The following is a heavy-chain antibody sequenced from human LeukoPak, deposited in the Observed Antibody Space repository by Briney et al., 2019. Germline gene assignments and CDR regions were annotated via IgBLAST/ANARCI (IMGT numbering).Heavy chain of an antibody. D-gene: IGHD3-10*01. V-gene: IGHV3-33*01. CDR2: IWYDGSNK. CDR3: ASGAGSLDY. CDR1: GFTFSSYG. J-gene: IGHJ4*02. Sequence: GGSLRLSCAASGFTFSSYGMHWVRQAPGKGLEWVAVIWYDGSNKYYADSLKGRFTISRDNSKNTLYLQMNSLRAEDTAVYYCASGAGSLDYWGQGTLVTVSS.